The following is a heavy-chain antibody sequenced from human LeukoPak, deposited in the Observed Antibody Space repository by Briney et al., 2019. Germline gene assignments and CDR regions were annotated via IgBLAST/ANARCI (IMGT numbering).Heavy chain of an antibody. J-gene: IGHJ4*02. CDR1: GFTFSDYY. Sequence: GGSLRLSCAASGFTFSDYYMSWIRQAPGKGLEWVSYISGSGSTIYDADSVKGRFTISRDNAKNSLYLQMNSLRAEDMALYYCAKGMYSSSDYFDYWGQGTLVTVSS. CDR2: ISGSGSTI. CDR3: AKGMYSSSDYFDY. D-gene: IGHD6-6*01. V-gene: IGHV3-11*01.